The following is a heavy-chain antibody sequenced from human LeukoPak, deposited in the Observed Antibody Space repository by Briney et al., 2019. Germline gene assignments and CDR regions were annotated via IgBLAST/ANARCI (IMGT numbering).Heavy chain of an antibody. J-gene: IGHJ4*02. CDR2: MYYSGTA. V-gene: IGHV4-39*07. CDR1: GGSISSGNYF. D-gene: IGHD3-22*01. CDR3: ARVADYYDSSGYLSPIDY. Sequence: SETLSLTCTVSGGSISSGNYFWGWIRQSPGKSLEYIAHMYYSGTAYHNPSLKSRVTISLDMSKNQFSLKLSSVTAADTAVYYCARVADYYDSSGYLSPIDYWGQGTLVTVSS.